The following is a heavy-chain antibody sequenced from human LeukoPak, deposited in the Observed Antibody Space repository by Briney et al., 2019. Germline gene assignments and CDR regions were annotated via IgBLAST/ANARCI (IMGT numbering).Heavy chain of an antibody. J-gene: IGHJ4*02. CDR3: ARGSRSRGAVAGPPGY. V-gene: IGHV1-46*01. CDR2: INPSGGST. Sequence: GASVKVSCKASGYTFTSYYMHWVRQAPGQGLEWMGIINPSGGSTSYAQKFQGRVTMTRDMSTSTAYMELSSLRSEDTAVYYCARGSRSRGAVAGPPGYWGQGTLVTVSS. CDR1: GYTFTSYY. D-gene: IGHD6-19*01.